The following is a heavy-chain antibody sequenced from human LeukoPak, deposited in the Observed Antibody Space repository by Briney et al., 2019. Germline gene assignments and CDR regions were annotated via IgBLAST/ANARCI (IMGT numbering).Heavy chain of an antibody. D-gene: IGHD2-2*01. Sequence: PSETLSLTCTVSGGSMSSYYWTWIRQSPGKELEWIGYIYYSGTTNYNPSLESRVTISLDTSRKQFSLKLSSVTAADTAVYYCARGRPADLDYWGQGTLVTVSS. CDR2: IYYSGTT. CDR3: ARGRPADLDY. J-gene: IGHJ4*02. V-gene: IGHV4-59*01. CDR1: GGSMSSYY.